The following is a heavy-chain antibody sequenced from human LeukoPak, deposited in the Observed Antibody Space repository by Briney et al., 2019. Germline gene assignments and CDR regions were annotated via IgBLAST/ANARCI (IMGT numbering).Heavy chain of an antibody. CDR1: GFTFSSYA. CDR3: ARVAFYDSSGYVDY. V-gene: IGHV3-64*01. D-gene: IGHD3-22*01. Sequence: PGGSLRLSCAASGFTFSSYAMHWVRQAPGKGREYVSAISSNGGRTSYANSVKGGFTISGDNSKNTLYLQMGSLRAEDMAVYYCARVAFYDSSGYVDYWGQGTLVTVSS. J-gene: IGHJ4*02. CDR2: ISSNGGRT.